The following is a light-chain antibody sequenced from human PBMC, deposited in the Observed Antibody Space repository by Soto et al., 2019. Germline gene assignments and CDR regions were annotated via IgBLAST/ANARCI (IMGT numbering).Light chain of an antibody. CDR3: QQYGSSPLT. CDR2: GAS. V-gene: IGKV3-20*01. J-gene: IGKJ4*01. CDR1: QSVSGSY. Sequence: EIVLMQSPGTLSLSPGERATLSCRASQSVSGSYLAWYQQKPGQAPRLLIYGASSRATGIPDRFSGSGSGTDFTLTISRLEPEDFAVYYCQQYGSSPLTFGRGTKVEIK.